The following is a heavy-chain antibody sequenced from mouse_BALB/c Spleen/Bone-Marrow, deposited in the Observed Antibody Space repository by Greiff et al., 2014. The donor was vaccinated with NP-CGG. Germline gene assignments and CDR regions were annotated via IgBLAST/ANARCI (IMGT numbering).Heavy chain of an antibody. D-gene: IGHD1-1*01. CDR1: GYAFSNYW. V-gene: IGHV1-80*01. CDR3: ARRDGSTYYYAMDY. Sequence: QVQLKESGAELVRPGSSVKISCKASGYAFSNYWMNWVKQRPGQGLEWIGQIYPGDGDTNYNGKFKGKATLTADKSSSTAYMQLSSLTSEDSAVYFCARRDGSTYYYAMDYWGQGTSVPVPS. CDR2: IYPGDGDT. J-gene: IGHJ4*01.